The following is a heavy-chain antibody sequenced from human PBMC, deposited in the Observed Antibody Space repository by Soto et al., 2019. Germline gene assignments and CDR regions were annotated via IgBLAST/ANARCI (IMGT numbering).Heavy chain of an antibody. Sequence: ASVKVSCKASGYTFTSYAIHWVRQAPGQRLEWMGWINAGKGETKYSQKFQGRVTITRDTSATTVSMELSSLRSEDTVVYYRARDDRSSIDYWGQGTLVTVSS. CDR3: ARDDRSSIDY. CDR2: INAGKGET. V-gene: IGHV1-3*01. CDR1: GYTFTSYA. D-gene: IGHD6-13*01. J-gene: IGHJ4*02.